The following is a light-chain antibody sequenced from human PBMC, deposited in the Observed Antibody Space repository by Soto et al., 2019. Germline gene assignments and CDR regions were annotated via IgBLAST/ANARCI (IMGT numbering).Light chain of an antibody. CDR2: GAS. Sequence: EIVLTQSPGSLSLSPGQRATLSCRASQSVDSTFFAWYQKKPGQAPRLLIYGASKRATGVPDRFSASGSGTDVPLTISRLEPEDLALYYCQQYMSSVTFGQGTKVEI. CDR3: QQYMSSVT. J-gene: IGKJ1*01. CDR1: QSVDSTF. V-gene: IGKV3-20*01.